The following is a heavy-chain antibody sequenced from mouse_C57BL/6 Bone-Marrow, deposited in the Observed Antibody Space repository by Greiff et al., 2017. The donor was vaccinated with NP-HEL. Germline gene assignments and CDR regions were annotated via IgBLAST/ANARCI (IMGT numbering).Heavy chain of an antibody. CDR2: IRNKANGYTT. D-gene: IGHD2-4*01. CDR1: GFTFTDYY. V-gene: IGHV7-3*01. J-gene: IGHJ1*03. Sequence: EVQVVESGGGLVQPGGSLSLSCAASGFTFTDYYMSWVRQPPGKALEWLGFIRNKANGYTTEYSASVKGRFTISRDNSQSILYLQMNALRAEDSATYYCARSYYDYGYFDVWGTGTTVTVSS. CDR3: ARSYYDYGYFDV.